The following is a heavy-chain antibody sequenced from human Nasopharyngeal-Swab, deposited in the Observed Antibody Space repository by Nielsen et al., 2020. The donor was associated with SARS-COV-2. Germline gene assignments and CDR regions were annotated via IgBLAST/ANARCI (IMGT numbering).Heavy chain of an antibody. J-gene: IGHJ3*02. V-gene: IGHV3-74*01. D-gene: IGHD6-19*01. Sequence: GESLKISCAASGFTFSSYWMHWVRQAPGKGLVWVSRINSVGSSTRDADSVKGRFTISRDNAKNTLYLQMNSLRAEDTAVYYCARPGSSGSYDAFDIWGQGTMVTVPS. CDR3: ARPGSSGSYDAFDI. CDR2: INSVGSST. CDR1: GFTFSSYW.